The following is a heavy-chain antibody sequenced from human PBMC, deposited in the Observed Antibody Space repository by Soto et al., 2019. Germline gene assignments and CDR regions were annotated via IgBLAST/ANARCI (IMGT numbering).Heavy chain of an antibody. CDR3: AKDTVVTGTTKY. CDR2: ISGSGETT. CDR1: GFIFSTYA. Sequence: EVQLLESGGDLVQPGGSLRLSCTASGFIFSTYAMSWVRQAPGKGLEWGSGISGSGETTYYADSVKGRFTISRDNSKNTLSLQLNSLRVEDTATYYCAKDTVVTGTTKYWGQGTLVLVSS. J-gene: IGHJ4*02. V-gene: IGHV3-23*01. D-gene: IGHD7-27*01.